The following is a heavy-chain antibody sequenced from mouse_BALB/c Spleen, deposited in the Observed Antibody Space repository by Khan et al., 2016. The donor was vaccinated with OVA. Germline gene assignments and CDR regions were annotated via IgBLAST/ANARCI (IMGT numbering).Heavy chain of an antibody. CDR2: ISYDGSN. V-gene: IGHV3-6*02. J-gene: IGHJ1*01. CDR1: GYSITSGYY. Sequence: EVQLVESGPGLVKPSQSLSLTCSVTGYSITSGYYWNWIRQFPGNKLEWMGYISYDGSNNYNPSLKNRISITRDTSKNQFFLKLNSVTIEDTATYYCARDYYGRGYFDVWGAGTTVTVSS. CDR3: ARDYYGRGYFDV. D-gene: IGHD1-1*01.